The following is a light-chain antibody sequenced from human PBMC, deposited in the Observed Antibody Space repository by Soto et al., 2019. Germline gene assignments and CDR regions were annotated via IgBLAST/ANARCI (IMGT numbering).Light chain of an antibody. J-gene: IGKJ4*01. CDR3: QQRSNWPLT. CDR2: DAS. CDR1: QTVRNNY. V-gene: IGKV3D-20*02. Sequence: EFVLTQSPGTLSLSPGERATLSCRSSQTVRNNYLARYQQKPGQAPRLLIYDASSRATGIPDRFSGGGSGTDFTLTISRLGPEDFAVYYCQQRSNWPLTFGGGTKVDIK.